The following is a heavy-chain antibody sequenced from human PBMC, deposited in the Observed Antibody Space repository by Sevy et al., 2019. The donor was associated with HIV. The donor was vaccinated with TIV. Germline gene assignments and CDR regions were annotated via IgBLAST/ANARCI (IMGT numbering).Heavy chain of an antibody. CDR3: ARGPYNSGLRLDF. V-gene: IGHV3-30-3*01. CDR1: GFSLSDYA. Sequence: GGSLRLSCAASGFSLSDYAIHWARQGPVKGLEWLTVISFDGGNKYYADSVKGRFTISRENVKNTVSLQMNSLRPDDTALYYCARGPYNSGLRLDFWGRGILVTVS. CDR2: ISFDGGNK. D-gene: IGHD5-12*01. J-gene: IGHJ4*02.